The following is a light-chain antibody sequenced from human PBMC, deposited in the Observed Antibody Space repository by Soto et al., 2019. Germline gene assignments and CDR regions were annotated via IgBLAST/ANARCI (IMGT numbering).Light chain of an antibody. CDR2: DAS. CDR1: QSVSSY. CDR3: QQYRT. Sequence: EIVLTQSPATLSLSPVERATLSCRASQSVSSYLAWYQQEPGQAPRLLIYDASNRATGIPARFSGSGSGTDFTLTISRLEPEDFAVYYCQQYRTFGQGTKVDIK. V-gene: IGKV3-11*01. J-gene: IGKJ1*01.